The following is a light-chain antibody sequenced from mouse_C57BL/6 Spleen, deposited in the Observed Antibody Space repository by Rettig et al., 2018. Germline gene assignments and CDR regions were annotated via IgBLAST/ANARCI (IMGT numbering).Light chain of an antibody. Sequence: QIVLTQSPAIMSASPGEKVTMTCSAGSSVSYMFWYQQKPGSSPRLLIYDTSNLASGVPVRFSGSGSGTSYSLTISRVEAEDAATYYCQQWSSYPYTFGGGTKLEIK. V-gene: IGKV4-55*01. CDR2: DTS. J-gene: IGKJ2*01. CDR1: SSVSY. CDR3: QQWSSYPYT.